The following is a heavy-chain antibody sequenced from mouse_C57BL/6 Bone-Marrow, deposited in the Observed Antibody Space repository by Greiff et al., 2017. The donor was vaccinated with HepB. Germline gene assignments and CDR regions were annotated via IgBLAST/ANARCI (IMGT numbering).Heavy chain of an antibody. CDR1: GYAFSSSW. J-gene: IGHJ3*01. V-gene: IGHV1-82*01. CDR2: IYPGDGDT. CDR3: ARWGLRQEAWFAY. D-gene: IGHD2-4*01. Sequence: VQLQQSGPELVKPGASVKISCKASGYAFSSSWMNWVKQRPGKGLEWIGRIYPGDGDTNYNGKFKGKATLTADKSSSTAYMQLSSLTSEDSAVYFCARWGLRQEAWFAYWGQGTLVTVSA.